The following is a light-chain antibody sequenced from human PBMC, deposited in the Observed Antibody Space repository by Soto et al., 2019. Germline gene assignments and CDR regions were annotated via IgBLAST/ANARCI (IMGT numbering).Light chain of an antibody. V-gene: IGLV2-14*01. J-gene: IGLJ2*01. CDR3: SSFTNSGTVV. CDR2: EVN. Sequence: QSALTQPASVSGSPGQSITISCTGTSSDVGGHNYVSWYQQHPGKAPKNMFYEVNNGPSGVSDRFSGSKSGNTASLTISGLQAEDEAYYYCSSFTNSGTVVFGGGTKLTVL. CDR1: SSDVGGHNY.